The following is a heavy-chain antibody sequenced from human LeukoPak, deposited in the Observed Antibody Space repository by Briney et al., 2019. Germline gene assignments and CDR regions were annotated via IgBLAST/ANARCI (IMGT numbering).Heavy chain of an antibody. J-gene: IGHJ4*02. CDR1: GFTISIYC. D-gene: IGHD6-25*01. CDR3: AREQVAAPGGDC. V-gene: IGHV3-7*04. CDR2: IKQDGSEK. Sequence: PGGSLRLSCEGSGFTISIYCMSGVRQAPGKGLEWVANIKQDGSEKYYVDSVKGRFSISRDNAKNSVFLQMNSLRAEDTAVYYCAREQVAAPGGDCWGQGTLVTVSS.